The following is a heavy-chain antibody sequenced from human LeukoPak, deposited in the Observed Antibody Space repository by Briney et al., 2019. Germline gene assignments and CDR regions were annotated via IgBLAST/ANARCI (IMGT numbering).Heavy chain of an antibody. CDR1: GYSFTSYW. CDR2: IYVGDSET. J-gene: IGHJ4*02. D-gene: IGHD7-27*01. CDR3: ARRLGRNWGYDY. Sequence: GESLKISCKGSGYSFTSYWIGWVRQMPGNGLEWMGIIYVGDSETRYSPSFQGQVTISADNSSTTAYLQWSSLKASDTAMYYCARRLGRNWGYDYWGQGTLVTVSS. V-gene: IGHV5-51*01.